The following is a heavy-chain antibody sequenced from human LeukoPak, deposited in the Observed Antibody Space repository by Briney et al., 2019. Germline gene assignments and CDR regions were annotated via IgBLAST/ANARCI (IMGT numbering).Heavy chain of an antibody. CDR1: GFTFSDYY. CDR3: ARDSADTVVVPAAMRRFDY. CDR2: ISSSGSTI. Sequence: GGSLRLSCAASGFTFSDYYMSWIRQAPGKGLEWVSYISSSGSTIYYADSVKGRFTISRDNAKNSLYLQMNSLRSEDTAVYYCARDSADTVVVPAAMRRFDYWGQGTLVTVSS. D-gene: IGHD2-2*01. J-gene: IGHJ4*02. V-gene: IGHV3-11*01.